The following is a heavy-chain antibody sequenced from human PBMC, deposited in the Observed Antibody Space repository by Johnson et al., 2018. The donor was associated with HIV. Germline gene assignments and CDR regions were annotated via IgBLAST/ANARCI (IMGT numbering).Heavy chain of an antibody. CDR1: GFTFSSYG. V-gene: IGHV3-30*02. CDR3: TRLPSGYSRDAFDI. J-gene: IGHJ3*02. Sequence: QVQLVESGGGVVQPGGSLRLSCAASGFTFSSYGMHWVRQAPGKGLEWVAFIRYDGNNKYYADSLKGRFTISRDNSKNTLYLEMNSLRAEDTAVYYCTRLPSGYSRDAFDIWGQGTMVTVSS. CDR2: IRYDGNNK. D-gene: IGHD5-18*01.